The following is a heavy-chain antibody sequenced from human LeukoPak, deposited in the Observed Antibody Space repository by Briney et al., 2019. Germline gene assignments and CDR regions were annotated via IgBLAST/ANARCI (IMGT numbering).Heavy chain of an antibody. CDR2: ITPNSGGT. CDR3: ARVNKRWLQLDY. D-gene: IGHD5-24*01. Sequence: ASVKVSCKASGYTFTGYYMHWVRQAPGQGLESMGRITPNSGGTNYAQKFQGRVTMTRDTSISTAYMELSRLRSDDTAVYYCARVNKRWLQLDYWGQGTLVTVSS. CDR1: GYTFTGYY. J-gene: IGHJ4*02. V-gene: IGHV1-2*06.